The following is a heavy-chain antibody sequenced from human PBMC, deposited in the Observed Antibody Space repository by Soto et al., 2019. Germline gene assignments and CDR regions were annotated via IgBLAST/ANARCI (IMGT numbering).Heavy chain of an antibody. CDR2: ISSSSSTI. V-gene: IGHV3-48*02. J-gene: IGHJ6*02. CDR1: GFTFRSYS. CDR3: ARDGRDYEGWVYHYGMDV. D-gene: IGHD4-17*01. Sequence: GGSLRLSCAASGFTFRSYSMNWVRQAPGKGLEWVSYISSSSSTIYYADSVKGRFTISRDNAKNSLYLQMNSLRDEDTGVYYCARDGRDYEGWVYHYGMDVWGQGTTVTVS.